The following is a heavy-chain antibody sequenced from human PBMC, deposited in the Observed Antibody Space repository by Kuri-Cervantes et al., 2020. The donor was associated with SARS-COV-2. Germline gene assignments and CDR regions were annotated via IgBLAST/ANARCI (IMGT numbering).Heavy chain of an antibody. V-gene: IGHV3-21*01. CDR1: GFTFSSYE. CDR3: ARDFPAYCTNGVCYSEYFQH. J-gene: IGHJ1*01. Sequence: GESLKISCAASGFTFSSYEMNWVRQAPGKGLEWVSSISSSSSYIYYADSVKGRFTISRDNAKNSLYLQMNSLRAEDTAVYYCARDFPAYCTNGVCYSEYFQHWGQGTLVTVSS. CDR2: ISSSSSYI. D-gene: IGHD2-8*01.